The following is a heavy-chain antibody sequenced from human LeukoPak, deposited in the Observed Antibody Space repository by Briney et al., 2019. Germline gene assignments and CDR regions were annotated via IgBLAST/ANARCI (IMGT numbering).Heavy chain of an antibody. CDR3: ARDEVSRYCSSTSCHNWFDP. D-gene: IGHD2-2*01. V-gene: IGHV4-4*07. CDR2: IYTSGST. J-gene: IGHJ5*02. Sequence: PSETLSLTCTVSGGSISSYYWSWIRQPAGKGLEWIGRIYTSGSTNYNPSLKSRVTMSVDTSKNQFSLKLSSVTAADTAVYYCARDEVSRYCSSTSCHNWFDPWGQGTLVTVSS. CDR1: GGSISSYY.